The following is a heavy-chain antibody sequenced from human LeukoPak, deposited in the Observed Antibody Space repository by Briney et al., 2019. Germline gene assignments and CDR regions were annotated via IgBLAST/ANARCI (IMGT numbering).Heavy chain of an antibody. CDR2: MKGDGSLI. D-gene: IGHD2-8*02. V-gene: IGHV3-7*01. Sequence: PGQSLRLSCAASGFTFGYFWMSWVRQAPGRGLQWVASMKGDGSLIHYVDSVKGRFTISRDNARSSLYLQMNSLRAEDTAIYFCARLFGGVTTFDYWGQGALVTVSS. CDR1: GFTFGYFW. J-gene: IGHJ4*02. CDR3: ARLFGGVTTFDY.